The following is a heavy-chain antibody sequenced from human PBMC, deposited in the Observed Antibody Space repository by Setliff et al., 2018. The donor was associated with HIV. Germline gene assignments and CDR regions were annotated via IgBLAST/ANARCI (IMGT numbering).Heavy chain of an antibody. Sequence: PSETLSLTCAVFGGSFICYSWSWIRQPPGKGLEWIGEINHSGSTNYNPSLMSRLTISVDTSKNQFSLKLISVTAADSALSYCARRSDSWYFPFDSWGLGTMVTVSS. V-gene: IGHV4-34*01. J-gene: IGHJ4*02. CDR2: INHSGST. D-gene: IGHD6-13*01. CDR3: ARRSDSWYFPFDS. CDR1: GGSFICYS.